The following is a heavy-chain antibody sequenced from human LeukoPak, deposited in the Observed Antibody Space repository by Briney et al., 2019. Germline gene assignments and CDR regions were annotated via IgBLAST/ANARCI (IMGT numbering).Heavy chain of an antibody. Sequence: RASVKVSCKASGYTFTSYGISWVRQAPGQGLEWMGWISAYNGNTNYAQKPQGRVTMTTDTSTSTAYMELRSLRSDDTAVYYCARNLYYDSSGYYYDWFDPWGQGTLVTVSS. J-gene: IGHJ5*02. CDR2: ISAYNGNT. CDR3: ARNLYYDSSGYYYDWFDP. V-gene: IGHV1-18*01. D-gene: IGHD3-22*01. CDR1: GYTFTSYG.